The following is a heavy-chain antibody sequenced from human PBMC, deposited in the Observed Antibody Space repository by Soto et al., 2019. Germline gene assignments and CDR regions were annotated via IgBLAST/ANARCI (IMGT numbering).Heavy chain of an antibody. CDR1: RYTFTSYD. J-gene: IGHJ4*02. Sequence: ASVKVSCKASRYTFTSYDINWVRQAPGKGLEWMGGFDPEDGETIYAQKFQGRVTMTEDTSTDTAYMELSSLRSEDTAVYYCATVYSSGWHAGIDYWGQGTLVTVSS. D-gene: IGHD6-19*01. V-gene: IGHV1-24*01. CDR2: FDPEDGET. CDR3: ATVYSSGWHAGIDY.